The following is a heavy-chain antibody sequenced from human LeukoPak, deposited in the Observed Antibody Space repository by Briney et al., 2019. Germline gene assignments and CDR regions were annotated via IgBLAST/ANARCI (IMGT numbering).Heavy chain of an antibody. CDR2: INGNGET. D-gene: IGHD6-13*01. CDR3: AKASWVADADAVL. Sequence: GESLTLSCAASGCTLSGYAMSWIRQPPARGLEWVASINGNGETFYAHSVKGRFPPSRDDSRNKVHLQLNSVRVEDTAIYYCAKASWVADADAVLWGQGTQVTVSS. V-gene: IGHV3-23*01. CDR1: GCTLSGYA. J-gene: IGHJ4*02.